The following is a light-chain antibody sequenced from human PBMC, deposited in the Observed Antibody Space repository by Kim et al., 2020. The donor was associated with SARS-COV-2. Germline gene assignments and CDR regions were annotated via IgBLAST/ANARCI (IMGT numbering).Light chain of an antibody. CDR3: SSYTSSSTLV. J-gene: IGLJ3*02. CDR1: SRDVGGYNY. CDR2: DVS. Sequence: GQSITIACTATSRDVGGYNYVSWYQQHPGKAPKLMIYDVSNRPSGVSNRFSGSKSGNTASLTISGLQAEDEADYYCSSYTSSSTLVFGGGTQLTVL. V-gene: IGLV2-14*03.